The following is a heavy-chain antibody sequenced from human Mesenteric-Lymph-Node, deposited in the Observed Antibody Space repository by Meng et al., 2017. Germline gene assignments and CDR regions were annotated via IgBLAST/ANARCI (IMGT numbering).Heavy chain of an antibody. CDR1: GYTFTSYG. CDR2: INVGIGNT. D-gene: IGHD5-18*01. V-gene: IGHV1-3*01. Sequence: ASVKVSCKASGYTFTSYGISWVRQAPGQRLEWMGWINVGIGNTKYSQSFQGRVTISTDTSANTAFMELSSLRSEDTALYYCARLGGGGYFYSYVDYWGQGTPVTVSS. CDR3: ARLGGGGYFYSYVDY. J-gene: IGHJ4*02.